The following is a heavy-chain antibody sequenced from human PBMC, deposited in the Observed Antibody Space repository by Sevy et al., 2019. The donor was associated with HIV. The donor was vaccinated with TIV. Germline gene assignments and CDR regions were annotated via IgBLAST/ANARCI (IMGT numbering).Heavy chain of an antibody. CDR1: GFTFSSYA. CDR3: AGEKLLEGVDGFEDYGMYV. D-gene: IGHD3-3*01. Sequence: GGSLRLSCAASGFTFSSYAMHWVRQAPGKGLEWVAVISYDGSNKYYADSVKGRFTISRDNSKNTLYLQMNSLRAEDTAVYYCAGEKLLEGVDGFEDYGMYVWGQGTTVTVSS. V-gene: IGHV3-30-3*01. J-gene: IGHJ6*02. CDR2: ISYDGSNK.